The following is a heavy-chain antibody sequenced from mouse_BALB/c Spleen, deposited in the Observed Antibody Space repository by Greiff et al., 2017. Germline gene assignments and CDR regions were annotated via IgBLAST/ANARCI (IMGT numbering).Heavy chain of an antibody. Sequence: VQLQESGAELVKPGASVKLSCKASGYTFTSYYMYWVKQRPGQGLEWIGEINPSNGGTNFNEKFKSKATLTVDKSSSTAYMQLSSLTSEDSAVYYCTRSYYDYDENAMDYWGQGTSVTVSS. J-gene: IGHJ4*01. CDR1: GYTFTSYY. D-gene: IGHD2-4*01. CDR3: TRSYYDYDENAMDY. CDR2: INPSNGGT. V-gene: IGHV1S81*02.